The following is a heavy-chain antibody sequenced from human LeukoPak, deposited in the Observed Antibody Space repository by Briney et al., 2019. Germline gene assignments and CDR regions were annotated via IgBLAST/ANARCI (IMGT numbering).Heavy chain of an antibody. J-gene: IGHJ5*02. CDR3: AREVGDCSGGSCYSAYNWFDP. V-gene: IGHV1-2*02. D-gene: IGHD2-15*01. Sequence: ASVKVSCKASGYTLSDYYLHWVRQAPGQGLEWMGWINTISGDTNSAQKFQGRVTMTRDTSISTAYMELSRLRSDDTAVYYCAREVGDCSGGSCYSAYNWFDPWGQGTLVTVSS. CDR1: GYTLSDYY. CDR2: INTISGDT.